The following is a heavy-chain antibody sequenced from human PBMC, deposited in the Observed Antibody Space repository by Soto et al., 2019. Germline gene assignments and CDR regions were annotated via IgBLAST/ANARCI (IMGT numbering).Heavy chain of an antibody. CDR1: GYTFTSHG. D-gene: IGHD1-26*01. CDR2: ISTYNGKT. Sequence: QLQLVQSGGEVKTPGASVKVSCTTSGYTFTSHGISWVRQAPGQGLEWIGWISTYNGKTDYAQKFQRRVTMTADTRTSTVFMEVSSLRSDDTAVYYCARLLTEGATYREDAFDMWGQGTKVTVSS. CDR3: ARLLTEGATYREDAFDM. J-gene: IGHJ3*02. V-gene: IGHV1-18*01.